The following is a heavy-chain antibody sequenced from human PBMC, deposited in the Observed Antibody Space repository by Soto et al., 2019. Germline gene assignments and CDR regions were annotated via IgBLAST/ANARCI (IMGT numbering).Heavy chain of an antibody. D-gene: IGHD3-16*02. V-gene: IGHV4-34*01. J-gene: IGHJ6*02. CDR1: GGSFSGYY. Sequence: QVQLQQWGAGLLKPSETLSLTCAVYGGSFSGYYWSWIRQPPGKGLEWIGEINHSGSTNYNPSLKSRVTISVDTSKNQFSLKLSAVTAAETAVYYCARGPTYQGLSYYYYYYGMDVWGQETTVTVSS. CDR3: ARGPTYQGLSYYYYYYGMDV. CDR2: INHSGST.